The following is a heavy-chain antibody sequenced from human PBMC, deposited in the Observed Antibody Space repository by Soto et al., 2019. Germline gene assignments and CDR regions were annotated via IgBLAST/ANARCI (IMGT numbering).Heavy chain of an antibody. CDR2: IIPIQGTA. J-gene: IGHJ6*03. CDR3: AKSLVFVDHANMDV. Sequence: QVQLVQSGAEVKKPGSSVKVSCEASGGSFTSYIFTWVRQAPGQGLEWMGRIIPIQGTANYALKFQDRVTITADKSTNTAYMELRSLRPEETAFYYCAKSLVFVDHANMDVWGKGPTVTVSS. D-gene: IGHD2-21*01. V-gene: IGHV1-69*08. CDR1: GGSFTSYI.